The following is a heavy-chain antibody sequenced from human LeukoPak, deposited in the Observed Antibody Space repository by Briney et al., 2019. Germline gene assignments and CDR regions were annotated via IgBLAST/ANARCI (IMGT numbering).Heavy chain of an antibody. V-gene: IGHV4-31*03. CDR2: IYYSGST. D-gene: IGHD3-16*01. Sequence: SQTLSLTCTVSGGSISSGGYYWSWIRQHPGKGLEWIGYIYYSGSTYYNPSLKSRVTISVDTSKNQSSLKLSSVTAADTAIYYCARDRSRGGFFDLWGRGTLVTVSS. CDR3: ARDRSRGGFFDL. J-gene: IGHJ2*01. CDR1: GGSISSGGYY.